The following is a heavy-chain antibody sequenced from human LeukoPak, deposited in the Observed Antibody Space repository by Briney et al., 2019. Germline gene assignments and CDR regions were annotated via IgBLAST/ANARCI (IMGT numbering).Heavy chain of an antibody. J-gene: IGHJ4*02. D-gene: IGHD6-13*01. CDR2: INPKNGGT. V-gene: IGHV1-2*02. CDR1: GYTFTGSY. CDR3: ARGIRSSNSWYDY. Sequence: APVKVSCKASGYTFTGSYMHWVRQAPGQGLEYMGWINPKNGGTNSAQKFQGRVTMTRDTSITTAYMELSRLTSDDTAVYYCARGIRSSNSWYDYWGQGTLVTVSS.